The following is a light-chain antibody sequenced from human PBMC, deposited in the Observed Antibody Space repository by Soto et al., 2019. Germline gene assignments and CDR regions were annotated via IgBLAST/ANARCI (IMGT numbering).Light chain of an antibody. CDR1: QDISNY. J-gene: IGKJ2*01. Sequence: DIQMTQSPSSLYASVGDRVTITCQASQDISNYLNWYQQKPGKAPKLLIYDASNFETGVPSRFSGSGSGTDFTFTISSLQPEDIATYYCQQYDNLPYTFGQGTKLEI. V-gene: IGKV1-33*01. CDR2: DAS. CDR3: QQYDNLPYT.